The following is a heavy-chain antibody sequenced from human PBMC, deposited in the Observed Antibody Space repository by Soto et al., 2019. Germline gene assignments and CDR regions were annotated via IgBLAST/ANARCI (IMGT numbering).Heavy chain of an antibody. D-gene: IGHD2-2*03. Sequence: QVQLVQSGAEVKKPGSSVKVSCKPSGGTFSSYAISWVRQAPGQGLEWMGGIIPIFGTANYAQKFQGRVTITADESTSTAYMELSSLRSEDTAVYYCARSGYCSSTSCYGVWFDPWGQGTLVTVSS. V-gene: IGHV1-69*01. J-gene: IGHJ5*02. CDR2: IIPIFGTA. CDR3: ARSGYCSSTSCYGVWFDP. CDR1: GGTFSSYA.